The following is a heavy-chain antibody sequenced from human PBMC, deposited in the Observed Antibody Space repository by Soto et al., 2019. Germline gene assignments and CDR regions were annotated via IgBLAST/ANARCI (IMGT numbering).Heavy chain of an antibody. D-gene: IGHD6-13*01. V-gene: IGHV3-72*01. CDR2: IRNKANSDTT. J-gene: IGHJ4*02. CDR3: AYSSTPFDY. Sequence: GGSLRLSCAASGFTFSDHYMDWVRQAPGKGLEWVGRIRNKANSDTTEYAASVKGRFTISRDDSKNSLYLQMNSLKTEDTAVYYCAYSSTPFDYWGQGTLVTVSS. CDR1: GFTFSDHY.